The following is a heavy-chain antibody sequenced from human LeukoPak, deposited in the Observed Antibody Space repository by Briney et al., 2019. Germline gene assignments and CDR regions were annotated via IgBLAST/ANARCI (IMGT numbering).Heavy chain of an antibody. CDR3: ARGHVGATDFDY. V-gene: IGHV1-2*02. D-gene: IGHD1-26*01. Sequence: ASVKVSCKASGYTFTGYYIHWVRQAPGQGLEWMGWINPDSGGTNYAQKFQGRVTMTRDTSICTAYMELSRLRSDDTAVYYCARGHVGATDFDYWGQGTLVTVSS. J-gene: IGHJ4*02. CDR1: GYTFTGYY. CDR2: INPDSGGT.